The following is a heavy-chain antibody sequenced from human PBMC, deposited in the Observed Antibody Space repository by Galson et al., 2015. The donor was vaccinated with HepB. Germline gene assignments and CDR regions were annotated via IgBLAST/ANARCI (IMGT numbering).Heavy chain of an antibody. J-gene: IGHJ2*01. CDR2: ITWNSGGI. D-gene: IGHD2-15*01. CDR3: AKGPRGYGSGWYWYFDL. Sequence: SLRLSCAASGFTFDDYAMHWVRQTPGKGLEWVSGITWNSGGIAYVDSVKGRFTISRDNAKKSLYLQMNSLRPDDTALYYCAKGPRGYGSGWYWYFDLWGRGTLVTVSS. V-gene: IGHV3-9*01. CDR1: GFTFDDYA.